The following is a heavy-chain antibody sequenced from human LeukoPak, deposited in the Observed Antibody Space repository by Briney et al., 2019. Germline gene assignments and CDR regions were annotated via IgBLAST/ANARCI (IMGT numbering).Heavy chain of an antibody. J-gene: IGHJ3*02. V-gene: IGHV1-2*02. D-gene: IGHD2-2*01. Sequence: GASVKVSCKASGYTFPGYYMHWVRQAPGQGVVWVGWINPNSGGTNYAQKFQGRVTMTRDTSISTAYMELSRLRSDDTAVYYCASILRYCSSTSCPPTTDDLDIWGQGTMVTVSS. CDR1: GYTFPGYY. CDR3: ASILRYCSSTSCPPTTDDLDI. CDR2: INPNSGGT.